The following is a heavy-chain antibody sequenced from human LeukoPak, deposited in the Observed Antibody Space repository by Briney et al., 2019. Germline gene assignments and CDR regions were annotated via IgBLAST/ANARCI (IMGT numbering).Heavy chain of an antibody. CDR2: IIPRGGNT. CDR1: GGTFSSYA. Sequence: SVKVSCKASGGTFSSYAISWVRQAPGQGLEWMGGIIPRGGNTRYAQKFQGRVTMTRDTSTSTVYMELSSLRPEDTAMYYCARDRTHYYESSGYYSRWEYWGQGTLVTVSS. CDR3: ARDRTHYYESSGYYSRWEY. V-gene: IGHV1-69*10. D-gene: IGHD3-22*01. J-gene: IGHJ4*02.